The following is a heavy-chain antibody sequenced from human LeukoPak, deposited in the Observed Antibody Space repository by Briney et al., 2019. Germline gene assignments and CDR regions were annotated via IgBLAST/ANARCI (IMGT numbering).Heavy chain of an antibody. V-gene: IGHV3-21*01. CDR2: ISSSISYI. D-gene: IGHD3-10*01. CDR1: GFTFSSYS. CDR3: ARGDGITMVRGVLWLFDY. J-gene: IGHJ4*02. Sequence: GGSLRLSCAASGFTFSSYSMNWVRQAPGKGLEWGSSISSSISYIYYADSVKGRFTISRDNAKNSLYLQMNSLSAEDTAVYYCARGDGITMVRGVLWLFDYWGQGTLVTVSS.